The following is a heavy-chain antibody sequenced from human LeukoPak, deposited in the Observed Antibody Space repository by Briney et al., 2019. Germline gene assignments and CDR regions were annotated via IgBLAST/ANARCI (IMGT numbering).Heavy chain of an antibody. CDR1: GFTFSDYW. Sequence: GGSLRLSCAASGFTFSDYWMHWIRQAPGKGLVWVSRINSDGSSTTYADSVKDRFTISRDNAKNTLYLQMNSLRAEDTAIYYCTRDPAPQGWFDAWGQGTLVTVSS. J-gene: IGHJ5*02. V-gene: IGHV3-74*03. CDR3: TRDPAPQGWFDA. CDR2: INSDGSST.